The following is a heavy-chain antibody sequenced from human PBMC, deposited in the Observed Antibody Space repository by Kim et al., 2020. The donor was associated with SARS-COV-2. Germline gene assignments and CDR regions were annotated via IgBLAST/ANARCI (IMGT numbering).Heavy chain of an antibody. V-gene: IGHV3-53*01. CDR3: ARSSGGTFDY. J-gene: IGHJ4*02. Sequence: GITNFADSVKCRFSISRDTPKNTVYLQLTNLRPEDTAVYYCARSSGGTFDYWGQGTLVTVSS. CDR2: GIT. D-gene: IGHD1-1*01.